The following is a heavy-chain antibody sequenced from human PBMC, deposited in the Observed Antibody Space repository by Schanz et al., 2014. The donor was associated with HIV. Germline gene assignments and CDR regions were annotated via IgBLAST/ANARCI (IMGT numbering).Heavy chain of an antibody. V-gene: IGHV3-33*03. D-gene: IGHD6-13*01. CDR1: GFIFSDHF. Sequence: VQVVESGGGLVQPGGSLRLSCTTSGFIFSDHFMGWVRQAPGKGLEWVAVIWYDGSNKYYADSVKGRFTISRDNAKNSLYLHMNSLRPEDTAVYYCAKDKSRHTYSSSSRFDPWGQGTLVTVSS. CDR2: IWYDGSNK. CDR3: AKDKSRHTYSSSSRFDP. J-gene: IGHJ5*02.